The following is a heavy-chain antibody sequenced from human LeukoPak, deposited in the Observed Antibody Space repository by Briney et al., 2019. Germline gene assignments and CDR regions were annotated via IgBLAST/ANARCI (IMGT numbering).Heavy chain of an antibody. CDR3: AREPGSYYGFDY. D-gene: IGHD1-26*01. Sequence: GGSLRLSCAASGFTFDDYAMHWVRQAPGKGLEWVAVIWYDGSNKYYADSVKGRFTISRDNSKNTLYLQMNSLRAEDTAVYYCAREPGSYYGFDYWGQGTLVTVSS. J-gene: IGHJ4*02. V-gene: IGHV3-33*08. CDR2: IWYDGSNK. CDR1: GFTFDDYA.